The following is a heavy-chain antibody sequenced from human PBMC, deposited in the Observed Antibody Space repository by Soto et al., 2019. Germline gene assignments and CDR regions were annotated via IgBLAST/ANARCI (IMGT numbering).Heavy chain of an antibody. J-gene: IGHJ5*02. Sequence: QVQLVQSGAAVKQPGASVKVSCKASGYTFADYYIHWVRQAPGQGLEWMGWINPKSGGTIYAEKFQDRVTMTRDTSIKTAYMELSSLTSDDTAGYYWARVAGPNNWFDPWGQGTLVTVSS. CDR2: INPKSGGT. V-gene: IGHV1-2*02. CDR1: GYTFADYY. CDR3: ARVAGPNNWFDP.